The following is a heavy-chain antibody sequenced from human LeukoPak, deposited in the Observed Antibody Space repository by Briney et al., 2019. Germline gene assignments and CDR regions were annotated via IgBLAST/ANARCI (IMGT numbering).Heavy chain of an antibody. D-gene: IGHD4-17*01. CDR2: IYHSGST. CDR1: GGSISSYY. CDR3: ARGHGDYPFDY. V-gene: IGHV4-59*12. J-gene: IGHJ4*02. Sequence: SETLFLTCTVSGGSISSYYWSWIRQPPGKGLEWIGYIYHSGSTYYNPSLKSRVTISVDRSKNQFSLKLSSVTAADTAVYYCARGHGDYPFDYWGQGTLVTVSS.